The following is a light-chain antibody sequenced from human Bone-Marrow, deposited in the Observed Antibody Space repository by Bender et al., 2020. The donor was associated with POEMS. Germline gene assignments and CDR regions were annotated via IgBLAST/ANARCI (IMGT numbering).Light chain of an antibody. CDR2: DDT. CDR3: CSYRTPNLPWL. Sequence: QSALTQPASVSGSPGQSITISCAGTNSDVGTYKYVSWYQHLPGKAPRLVIYDDTSRPSGVSSRFSGSKSGNTASLTIAGLRPEDEGDYYCCSYRTPNLPWLFGGGTKLTVL. J-gene: IGLJ3*02. CDR1: NSDVGTYKY. V-gene: IGLV2-14*03.